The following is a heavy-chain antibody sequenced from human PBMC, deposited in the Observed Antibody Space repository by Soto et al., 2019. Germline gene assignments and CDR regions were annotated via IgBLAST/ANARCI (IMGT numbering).Heavy chain of an antibody. CDR3: ATAHNSGWYFFDH. CDR2: IIPLFGKA. J-gene: IGHJ4*02. V-gene: IGHV1-69*06. CDR1: GGSFSTLG. D-gene: IGHD6-19*01. Sequence: SVKVSCKASGGSFSTLGINWVRQAPGQGLEWMGGIIPLFGKARYAETSQDRVTITADTSTGTAYMEVSSLRSDDTAVFYCATAHNSGWYFFDHWGPGTLVTVSS.